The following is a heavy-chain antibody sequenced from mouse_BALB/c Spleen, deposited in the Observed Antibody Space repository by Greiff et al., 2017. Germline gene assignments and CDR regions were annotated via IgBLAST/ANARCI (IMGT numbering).Heavy chain of an antibody. CDR2: ISYSGST. CDR3: ARSGNYLYYFDY. CDR1: GYSITSDYA. Sequence: EVQLVESGPGLVKPSQSLSLTCTVTGYSITSDYAWNWIRQFPGNKLEWMGYISYSGSTSYNPSLKSRISITRDTSKNQFFLQLNSVTTEDTATYYCARSGNYLYYFDYWGQGTTLTVPS. J-gene: IGHJ2*01. D-gene: IGHD2-1*01. V-gene: IGHV3-2*02.